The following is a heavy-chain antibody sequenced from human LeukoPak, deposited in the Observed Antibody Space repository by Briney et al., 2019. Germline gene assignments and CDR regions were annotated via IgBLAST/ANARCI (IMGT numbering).Heavy chain of an antibody. CDR3: ARDRNGIVGATMGD. D-gene: IGHD1-26*01. Sequence: ASVKVSCKVSGYTLTELSMHWVRQAPGKGLEWMGGFDPEDGETIYAQKFQGRVTMTTDTSTSTAYMELRSLRSDDTAVYYCARDRNGIVGATMGDWGQGTLVTVSS. CDR1: GYTLTELS. J-gene: IGHJ4*02. V-gene: IGHV1-24*01. CDR2: FDPEDGET.